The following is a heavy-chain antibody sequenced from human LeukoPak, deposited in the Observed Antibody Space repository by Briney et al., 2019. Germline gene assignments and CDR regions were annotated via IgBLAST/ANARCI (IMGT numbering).Heavy chain of an antibody. CDR3: AGDYDILTGYSLDY. CDR2: INPNSGGT. CDR1: GYTFTGYY. D-gene: IGHD3-9*01. Sequence: ASVKVSCKASGYTFTGYYMHWVRQAPGQGLEWMGWINPNSGGTNYAQKFQGRVTMTRDTSISTAYMELSRLRSDDTAVYYRAGDYDILTGYSLDYWGQGTLVTVSS. J-gene: IGHJ4*02. V-gene: IGHV1-2*02.